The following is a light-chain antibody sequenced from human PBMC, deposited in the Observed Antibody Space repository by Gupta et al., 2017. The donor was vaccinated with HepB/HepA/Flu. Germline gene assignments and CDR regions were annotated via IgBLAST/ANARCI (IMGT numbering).Light chain of an antibody. CDR3: QQYKSYPLT. J-gene: IGKJ4*01. CDR1: QGISSY. V-gene: IGKV1-16*01. CDR2: AAS. Sequence: DIQMTQSPSSLSASVGDRVTITCRATQGISSYLAWFQQKPGKASKSLIYAASTLQSGVPSRFSGSGSGTDFTLTISSLQPEDFATYYCQQYKSYPLTFGGGTKIEIK.